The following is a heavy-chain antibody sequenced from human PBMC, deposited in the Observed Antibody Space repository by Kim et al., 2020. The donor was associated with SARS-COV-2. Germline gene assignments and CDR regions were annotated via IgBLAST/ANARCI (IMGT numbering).Heavy chain of an antibody. J-gene: IGHJ6*02. CDR2: GSEE. V-gene: IGHV3-7*01. D-gene: IGHD4-17*01. CDR3: ARGRSMDV. Sequence: GSEEYYVDSGRGRCTISRDSPKTSLYLQMNSRRAEDTAVYYCARGRSMDVWGQGTTVTVSS.